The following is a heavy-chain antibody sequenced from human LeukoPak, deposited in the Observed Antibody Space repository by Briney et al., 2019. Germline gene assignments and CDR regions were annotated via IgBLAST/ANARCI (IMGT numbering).Heavy chain of an antibody. V-gene: IGHV4-39*01. CDR1: GGSISSSSYY. CDR3: ARHPLKRYLVRFDP. D-gene: IGHD3-9*01. J-gene: IGHJ5*02. Sequence: PSETLSFTCTVSGGSISSSSYYWGWIRQPPGKGLEWIGSIYYSGSTYYNPSLKSRVTISVDTSKNQFSLKLSSVTAADTAVYYCARHPLKRYLVRFDPWGQGILVTVSS. CDR2: IYYSGST.